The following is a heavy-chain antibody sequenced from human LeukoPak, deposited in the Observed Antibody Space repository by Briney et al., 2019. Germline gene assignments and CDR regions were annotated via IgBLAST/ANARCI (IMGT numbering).Heavy chain of an antibody. Sequence: SETLSLTCAVSGGSISSGGYSWSWIRQPPGKGLEWIGYIYHSGSTYYNPSLKSRVTISVDRSKNQFSLKLSSVTAADTAVYYCARGTYYDSREDLGLDFDYWGRGTLVTVSS. J-gene: IGHJ4*02. CDR1: GGSISSGGYS. V-gene: IGHV4-30-2*01. CDR3: ARGTYYDSREDLGLDFDY. D-gene: IGHD3-22*01. CDR2: IYHSGST.